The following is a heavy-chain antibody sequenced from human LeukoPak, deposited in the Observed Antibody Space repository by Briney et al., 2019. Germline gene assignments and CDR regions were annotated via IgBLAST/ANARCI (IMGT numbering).Heavy chain of an antibody. D-gene: IGHD4-17*01. CDR3: ARAYLHDYGDYQWFDP. CDR1: GFTFSSYE. Sequence: PGGSLRLSCAASGFTFSSYEMNWVRQAPGKGLEWVSYISSSGSTIYYADSVKGRFTISRDNAKNSLYLQMNSLRAVDTAVYYCARAYLHDYGDYQWFDPWGQGTLVTVSS. J-gene: IGHJ5*02. V-gene: IGHV3-48*03. CDR2: ISSSGSTI.